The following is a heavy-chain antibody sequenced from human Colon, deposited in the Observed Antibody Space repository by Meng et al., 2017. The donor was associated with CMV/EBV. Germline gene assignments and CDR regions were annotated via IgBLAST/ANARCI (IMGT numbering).Heavy chain of an antibody. CDR3: ARDGAGIVGTTFAY. CDR2: ISPHSADT. V-gene: IGHV1-18*01. CDR1: GYIFTHYG. Sequence: KASGYIFTHYGINWVRQAPGQGLEWMGWISPHSADTHYAQKFQGRVTVTIDTSTSTVYMDLRNLRSDDTAFYYCARDGAGIVGTTFAYWGQGTLVTVSS. D-gene: IGHD1-26*01. J-gene: IGHJ4*02.